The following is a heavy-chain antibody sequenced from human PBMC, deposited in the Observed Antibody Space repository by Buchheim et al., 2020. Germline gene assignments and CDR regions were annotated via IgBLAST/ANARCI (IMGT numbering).Heavy chain of an antibody. CDR1: GFTFSNYW. J-gene: IGHJ4*02. CDR2: IKQDGSEK. CDR3: ARLRVAAGDY. Sequence: EVQLLESGGGLVQPGGSLRLSCAASGFTFSNYWMNWVRQAPGKGLEWVANIKQDGSEKYYVDSVKGRFTVSRDNAKNSLYLQMNSLRAEDTAMYYCARLRVAAGDYWGQGTL. D-gene: IGHD3-10*01. V-gene: IGHV3-7*03.